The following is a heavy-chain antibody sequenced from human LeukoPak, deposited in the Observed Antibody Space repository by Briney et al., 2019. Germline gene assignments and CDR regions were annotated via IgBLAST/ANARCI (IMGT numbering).Heavy chain of an antibody. D-gene: IGHD6-19*01. V-gene: IGHV1-2*04. CDR2: INPNSGGT. CDR3: AREGIIAVAGTFDY. J-gene: IGHJ4*02. CDR1: GYTFTGYY. Sequence: RASVKVSCKASGYTFTGYYMHWVRQAPGQGLEWMGWINPNSGGTNYAQKFQGWVTMTRDMSISTAYMELSRLRSDDTAVYYCAREGIIAVAGTFDYWGQGTLVTVSS.